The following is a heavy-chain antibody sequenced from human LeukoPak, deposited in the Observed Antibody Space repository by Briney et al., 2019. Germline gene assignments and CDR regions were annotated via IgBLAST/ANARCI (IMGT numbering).Heavy chain of an antibody. J-gene: IGHJ4*02. CDR1: GGTIRSYY. D-gene: IGHD6-19*01. CDR3: ARGHSSGWYYFDY. Sequence: PSETLSLTCTVSGGTIRSYYWNWIRQPPGKVLEWIGYIYYSGSTNYNPSVESRVTISVDTSKNQFSLKLSSVTAADTAVYYCARGHSSGWYYFDYWGQGTLVTVSS. CDR2: IYYSGST. V-gene: IGHV4-59*01.